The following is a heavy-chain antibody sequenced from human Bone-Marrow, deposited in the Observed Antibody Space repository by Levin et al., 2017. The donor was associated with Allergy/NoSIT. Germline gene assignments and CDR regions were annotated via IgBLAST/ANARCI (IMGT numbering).Heavy chain of an antibody. Sequence: GESLKISCAASRFMFSNYAMSWVRQAPGKGLEWVSAIGGTGGSTFYSESVKGRCTISRDNSKNTLYLEMNSLRAEDTAVYYCAREQWLSSYWYFDLWGRGTLVTVSS. CDR2: IGGTGGST. J-gene: IGHJ2*01. D-gene: IGHD6-19*01. CDR1: RFMFSNYA. CDR3: AREQWLSSYWYFDL. V-gene: IGHV3-23*01.